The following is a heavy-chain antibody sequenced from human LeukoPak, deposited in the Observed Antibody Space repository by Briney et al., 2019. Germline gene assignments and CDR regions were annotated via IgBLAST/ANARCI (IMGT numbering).Heavy chain of an antibody. V-gene: IGHV4-4*09. Sequence: PSETLSLTCPVSGGSISSYYWSWIRQPPGKGLEWIGYIYTSGSTNYNPSLKSRVTIPVETSKNQFSLKLSSVTAADTAVYYCARQCWQYQHFFDIRGQGTMVTVSS. CDR2: IYTSGST. J-gene: IGHJ3*02. CDR3: ARQCWQYQHFFDI. CDR1: GGSISSYY. D-gene: IGHD2-2*01.